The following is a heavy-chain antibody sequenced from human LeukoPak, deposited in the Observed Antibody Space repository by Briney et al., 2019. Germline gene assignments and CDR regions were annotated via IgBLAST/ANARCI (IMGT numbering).Heavy chain of an antibody. D-gene: IGHD3-22*01. CDR1: GYTFTGYY. Sequence: ASVEVSCKASGYTFTGYYMHWVRQAPGQGLEWMGWINPNSGGTNYAQKFQGRVTMTRDTSISTAYMELSRLRSDDTAVYYCAREYYYDSSGYWGFDYWGQGTLVTVSS. V-gene: IGHV1-2*02. CDR2: INPNSGGT. J-gene: IGHJ4*02. CDR3: AREYYYDSSGYWGFDY.